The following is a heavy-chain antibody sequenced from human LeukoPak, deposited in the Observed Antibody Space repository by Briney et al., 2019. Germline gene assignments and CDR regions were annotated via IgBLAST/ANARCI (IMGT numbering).Heavy chain of an antibody. J-gene: IGHJ3*02. V-gene: IGHV4-39*07. CDR3: ARSGRDSSGYYLRAIDI. CDR2: IYYTGST. D-gene: IGHD3-22*01. CDR1: GGSISGSDYY. Sequence: SETLSLTCTVSGGSISGSDYYWGWIRQPPGKGLEWIGSIYYTGSTYYSPSLKSRVTISVDTSKNQFSLKLSSVTAADTAVYNCARSGRDSSGYYLRAIDIWGQGTMVTVSS.